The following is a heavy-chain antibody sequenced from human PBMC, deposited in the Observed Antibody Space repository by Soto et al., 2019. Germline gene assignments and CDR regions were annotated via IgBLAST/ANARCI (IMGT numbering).Heavy chain of an antibody. CDR2: ISGSGGST. CDR3: AKARGKGPLVLRYFDWLFIPFDY. D-gene: IGHD3-9*01. J-gene: IGHJ4*02. Sequence: EVQLLESGGGLVQPGGSLRLSCAASGFTFSSYAMSWVRQAPGKGLEWVSAISGSGGSTYYADSVKGRFTISRDNSKNTLYLQMNSLRAEDTAVYYCAKARGKGPLVLRYFDWLFIPFDYWGQGTLVTVSS. V-gene: IGHV3-23*01. CDR1: GFTFSSYA.